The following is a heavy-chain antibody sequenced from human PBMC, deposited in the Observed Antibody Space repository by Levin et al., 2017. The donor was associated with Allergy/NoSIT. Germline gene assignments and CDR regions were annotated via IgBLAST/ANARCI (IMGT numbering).Heavy chain of an antibody. Sequence: GGSLRLSCTTSGFTFGDYAMSWVRRAPGKGLEWVGIIRSKADGGTTEYAASVKGRFTISRDDSKRIAHLQMNSLKTEDTAVYYCSTGAVWGKGTTVTVSS. CDR1: GFTFGDYA. CDR3: STGAV. D-gene: IGHD3-10*01. J-gene: IGHJ6*04. CDR2: IRSKADGGTT. V-gene: IGHV3-49*04.